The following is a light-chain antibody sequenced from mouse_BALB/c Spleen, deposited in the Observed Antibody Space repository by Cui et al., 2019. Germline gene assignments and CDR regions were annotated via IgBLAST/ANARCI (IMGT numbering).Light chain of an antibody. CDR1: SSESY. CDR2: LTS. CDR3: QQWSSNPLT. V-gene: IGKV4-68*01. J-gene: IGKJ5*01. Sequence: QIGLTNFSAPLTASTREKVTMTCSASSSESYMYWYQQKPRYSPKPCIYLTSNLASGVPARFSGSGSRTSYSLTIHSIEAEDAATYYCQQWSSNPLTFGAGTKLELK.